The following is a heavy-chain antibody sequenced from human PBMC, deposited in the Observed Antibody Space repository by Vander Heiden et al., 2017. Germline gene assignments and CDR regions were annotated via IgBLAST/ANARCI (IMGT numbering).Heavy chain of an antibody. V-gene: IGHV3-49*04. CDR2: IRSKAYGGTT. CDR3: TRGYYYDSSGYYGY. Sequence: EVQLVESGGGLVQPGRSLSLSCTASGFTFGAYAMSWVRQAPGKGLEWVCFIRSKAYGGTTEYAASVKGRFTISRDDSKSIAYLQMNSLKTEDTAVYYCTRGYYYDSSGYYGYWGQGTLVTVSS. J-gene: IGHJ4*02. D-gene: IGHD3-22*01. CDR1: GFTFGAYA.